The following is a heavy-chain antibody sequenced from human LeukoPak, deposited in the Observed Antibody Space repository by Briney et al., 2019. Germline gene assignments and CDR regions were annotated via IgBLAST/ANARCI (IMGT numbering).Heavy chain of an antibody. CDR1: GFTFSSYG. CDR3: ARERTKGWAFDI. Sequence: GGSLRLSCAASGFTFSSYGMHWVRQAPGKGLEWVAVISKDGGNKYYTDSVKGRFTISRDNSKNTLYLQMNSLGAEDTAVFYCARERTKGWAFDIWGQGKMVTVSS. V-gene: IGHV3-30*03. D-gene: IGHD1-1*01. J-gene: IGHJ3*02. CDR2: ISKDGGNK.